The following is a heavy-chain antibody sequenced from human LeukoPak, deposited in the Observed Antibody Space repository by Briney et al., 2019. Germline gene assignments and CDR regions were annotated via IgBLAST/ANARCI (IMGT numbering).Heavy chain of an antibody. CDR2: INHSGST. D-gene: IGHD6-6*01. J-gene: IGHJ5*02. CDR3: ARPSGYSSSSIWLDP. CDR1: GGSFSGYY. Sequence: PSETLSLTCAVYGGSFSGYYWSWIRQPPGKGLEWIGEINHSGSTNYNPSLKSRVTISVDTSKNQFSLKLSSVTAADTAVYYCARPSGYSSSSIWLDPWGQGTLVTVSS. V-gene: IGHV4-34*01.